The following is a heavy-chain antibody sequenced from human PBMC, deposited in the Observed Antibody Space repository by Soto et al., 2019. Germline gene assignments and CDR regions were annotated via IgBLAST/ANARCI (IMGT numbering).Heavy chain of an antibody. V-gene: IGHV3-48*01. D-gene: IGHD3-3*01. CDR1: GFTFSSYS. CDR2: ISSSSSTI. CDR3: ARDVKYYDFWSGYSENNWFDP. Sequence: EVQLVESGGGLVQPGGSLRLSCAASGFTFSSYSMNWVRQAPGKGLEWVSYISSSSSTIYYADSVKGRFTISRDNAKNSLYRQMNSLRAEDTAVYYCARDVKYYDFWSGYSENNWFDPWGQGTLVTVSS. J-gene: IGHJ5*02.